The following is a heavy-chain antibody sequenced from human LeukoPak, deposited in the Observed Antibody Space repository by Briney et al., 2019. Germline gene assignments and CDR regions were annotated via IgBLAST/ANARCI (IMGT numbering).Heavy chain of an antibody. D-gene: IGHD5-12*01. J-gene: IGHJ4*02. CDR3: ARGRGASDF. V-gene: IGHV3-53*01. Sequence: PGGSLRLSCTASGFTFTDYYMTWVRQAPGKGLEWVSIIYSGGSTYYADSVKGRFTISRDNSKNTLYLQMNSLRAEDTAVYYCARGRGASDFWGQGTLVTVSS. CDR2: IYSGGST. CDR1: GFTFTDYY.